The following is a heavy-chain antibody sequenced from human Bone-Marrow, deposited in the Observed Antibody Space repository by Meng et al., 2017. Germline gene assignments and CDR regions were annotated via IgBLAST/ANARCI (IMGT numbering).Heavy chain of an antibody. J-gene: IGHJ5*02. D-gene: IGHD6-13*01. Sequence: SETLSLTCAVYGGSFSGYYWSWIRQPPGKGPEWIGEINHSGSTNYNPSLKSRVTISVDTSKNQFSLKPSSVTAADTAVYYCARMIGIAASKYNWFDPWGQGTLVTVSS. CDR1: GGSFSGYY. CDR2: INHSGST. CDR3: ARMIGIAASKYNWFDP. V-gene: IGHV4-34*01.